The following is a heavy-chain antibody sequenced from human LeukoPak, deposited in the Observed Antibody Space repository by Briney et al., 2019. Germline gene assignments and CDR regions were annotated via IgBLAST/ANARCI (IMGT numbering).Heavy chain of an antibody. J-gene: IGHJ4*02. CDR3: ARGLGSYPYYFDY. V-gene: IGHV4-59*01. Sequence: SETLSLTCTVSGGSISSYYWSWLRLPPGKGPEWIGSISYSGSTNYNPSLKSRVAISIDTSKNHFSLKVTSVTAADTAVYYCARGLGSYPYYFDYWGQGTLVTVSS. CDR1: GGSISSYY. D-gene: IGHD1-26*01. CDR2: ISYSGST.